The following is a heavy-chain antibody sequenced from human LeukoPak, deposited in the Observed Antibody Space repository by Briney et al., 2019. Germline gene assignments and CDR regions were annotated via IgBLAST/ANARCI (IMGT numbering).Heavy chain of an antibody. CDR1: GGSFSHYY. Sequence: PSETLSLTCAVHGGSFSHYYWTWIRQSPGKGLEWIGEIYHSGSTTYNPSLKSRVTISVDTSKNQFSLKLSSVTAADTAVYYCASSIIAVAGRNWFDPWGQGTLVTVSS. D-gene: IGHD6-19*01. V-gene: IGHV4-34*01. J-gene: IGHJ5*02. CDR3: ASSIIAVAGRNWFDP. CDR2: IYHSGST.